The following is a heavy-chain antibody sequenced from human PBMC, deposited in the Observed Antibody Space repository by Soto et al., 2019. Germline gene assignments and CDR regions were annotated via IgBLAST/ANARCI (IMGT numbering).Heavy chain of an antibody. CDR1: GFTFDDYA. D-gene: IGHD6-13*01. Sequence: GGSLRLSCGASGFTFDDYAMHWVRQAPGKGLEWVSGISWNSGSIGYADSVKGRFTISRDNAKNSLYLQMNSLRAVDTALYYCAKAGGSSATYFFDYWGQGTLVTVSS. CDR2: ISWNSGSI. J-gene: IGHJ4*02. CDR3: AKAGGSSATYFFDY. V-gene: IGHV3-9*01.